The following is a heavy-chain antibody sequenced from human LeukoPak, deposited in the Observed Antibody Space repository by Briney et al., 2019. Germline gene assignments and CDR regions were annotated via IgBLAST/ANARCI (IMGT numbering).Heavy chain of an antibody. CDR2: ISGSGDRT. Sequence: GGSLRLSCAASGFTFSDYAMSWVRQAPGKGLEWVSYISGSGDRTYHADSVKGRFTISRDNSNNTLYLQMDSLRAEDTAIYYCARKMGLAYCAADCYLLDYWGQGALVSVSS. V-gene: IGHV3-23*01. D-gene: IGHD2-21*02. CDR3: ARKMGLAYCAADCYLLDY. J-gene: IGHJ4*02. CDR1: GFTFSDYA.